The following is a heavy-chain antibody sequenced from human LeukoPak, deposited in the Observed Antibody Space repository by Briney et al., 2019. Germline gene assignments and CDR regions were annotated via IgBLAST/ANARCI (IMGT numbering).Heavy chain of an antibody. CDR3: ARVSIFGYFDY. D-gene: IGHD3-3*01. CDR1: GFTFSSYA. J-gene: IGHJ4*02. V-gene: IGHV3-64*01. CDR2: ISSNGGST. Sequence: PGGSLRLSCAASGFTFSSYAMHWVRQAPGKGLEYVSAISSNGGSTYYANSVKGRFTISRDNSKNTLYLQMGSLRAEDMAVYYCARVSIFGYFDYSGQGTLVTVSS.